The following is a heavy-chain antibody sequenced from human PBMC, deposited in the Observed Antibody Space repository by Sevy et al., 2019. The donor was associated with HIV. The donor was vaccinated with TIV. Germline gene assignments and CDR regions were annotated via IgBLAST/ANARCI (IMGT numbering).Heavy chain of an antibody. V-gene: IGHV3-23*01. Sequence: GGSLRLSCAASGFTFSSYAMSWVRQAPGKGLEWVSAISGSGGSTYYADSVKGRVTISRDNSKNTLYLQMNSLRAEDTAVYYCAKDWRGYSSSWYFDYWGQGTLVTVSS. J-gene: IGHJ4*02. CDR1: GFTFSSYA. D-gene: IGHD6-13*01. CDR3: AKDWRGYSSSWYFDY. CDR2: ISGSGGST.